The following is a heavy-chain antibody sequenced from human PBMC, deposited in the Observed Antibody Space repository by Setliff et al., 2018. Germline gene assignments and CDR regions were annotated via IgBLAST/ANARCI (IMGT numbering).Heavy chain of an antibody. J-gene: IGHJ6*03. Sequence: SETLSLTCSVSGDSISSGNFYWTWIRQPAGKGLQWIGRINTSGSTKYNPSLKSRVTMSVDASKRQFSLKLTSVTAADTAVYYCARMSGFQYMDVWGKGTTVTVSS. CDR2: INTSGST. CDR3: ARMSGFQYMDV. CDR1: GDSISSGNFY. V-gene: IGHV4-61*02. D-gene: IGHD3-3*01.